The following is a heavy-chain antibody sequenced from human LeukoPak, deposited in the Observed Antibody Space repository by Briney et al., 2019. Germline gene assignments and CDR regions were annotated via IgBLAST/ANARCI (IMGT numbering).Heavy chain of an antibody. J-gene: IGHJ1*01. V-gene: IGHV3-15*01. CDR1: GFTFSNAW. CDR3: TSTFHSDNAFNR. Sequence: GGSLRLSCAASGFTFSNAWMSWVRQAPGKGLEWVGRIKSKGTGGTTDYAAPVKGRFTISRDDSKNTLYLQMNSLKTEDTAVYYCTSTFHSDNAFNRWVQGSLVIVSS. D-gene: IGHD3-22*01. CDR2: IKSKGTGGTT.